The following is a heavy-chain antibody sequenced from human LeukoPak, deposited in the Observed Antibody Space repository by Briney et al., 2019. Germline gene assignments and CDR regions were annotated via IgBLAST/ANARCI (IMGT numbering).Heavy chain of an antibody. Sequence: SETLSFTCTVSGGSISSYYWIWIPQPPGKGRRWIGYTYYSGSTNYNPSLKIRVTISVDTSKNQFSLKLSSVTAADTAEYYCARGKVKGVIFDYWGQGTLVTVSS. CDR2: TYYSGST. J-gene: IGHJ4*02. V-gene: IGHV4-59*01. CDR1: GGSISSYY. CDR3: ARGKVKGVIFDY. D-gene: IGHD3-10*01.